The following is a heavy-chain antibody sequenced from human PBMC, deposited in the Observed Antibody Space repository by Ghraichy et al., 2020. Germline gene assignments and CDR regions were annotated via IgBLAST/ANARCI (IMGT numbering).Heavy chain of an antibody. CDR3: VRADGSGSFYY. D-gene: IGHD3-10*01. Sequence: GGSLRLSCATSGFNLGVYTMNWLRWAPNRGLEWVASISSDSVYIYYGASVRGRFTISRDNAVKSIYLQMNSLRVDDTAMYYCVRADGSGSFYYWGQGTLGTVSS. CDR2: ISSDSVYI. CDR1: GFNLGVYT. V-gene: IGHV3-21*01. J-gene: IGHJ4*02.